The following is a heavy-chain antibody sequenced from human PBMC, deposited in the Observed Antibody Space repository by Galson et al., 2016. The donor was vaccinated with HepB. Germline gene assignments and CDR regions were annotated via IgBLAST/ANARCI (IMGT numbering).Heavy chain of an antibody. D-gene: IGHD3-22*01. Sequence: SLRLSCAASGFRFSSNAMDWVRQAPGKGLQYISAISNNGDSIYYADSVKGRFTISRDNSKTTLFLQMTSLRAEDTAVYYCVKRGPPVISRHAMDVWGQGTTVTVSS. CDR2: ISNNGDSI. CDR1: GFRFSSNA. V-gene: IGHV3-64D*06. CDR3: VKRGPPVISRHAMDV. J-gene: IGHJ6*02.